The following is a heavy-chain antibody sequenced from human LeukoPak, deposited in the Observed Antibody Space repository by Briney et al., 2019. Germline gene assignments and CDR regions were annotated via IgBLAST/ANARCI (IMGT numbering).Heavy chain of an antibody. CDR3: ARAPFSGDSSGYASYYYYGMDV. V-gene: IGHV4-39*07. D-gene: IGHD3-22*01. Sequence: SETLSLTCTVSGGSVSSSTYYWGWVRQPPGKGLEWIGSIYYSGSTHYNPSFKSRVTISVDTSKNQFSLKLSSVTAADTAVYYCARAPFSGDSSGYASYYYYGMDVWGQGTTVTVSS. CDR1: GGSVSSSTYY. CDR2: IYYSGST. J-gene: IGHJ6*02.